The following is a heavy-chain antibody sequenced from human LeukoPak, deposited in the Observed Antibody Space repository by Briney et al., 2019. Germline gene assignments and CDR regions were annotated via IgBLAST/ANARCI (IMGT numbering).Heavy chain of an antibody. D-gene: IGHD5/OR15-5a*01. J-gene: IGHJ5*02. CDR3: ARVHLRLNWFDP. CDR1: GYTFTSYG. V-gene: IGHV1-18*01. CDR2: ISAYNGNT. Sequence: ASVKVSCKASGYTFTSYGISWVRQAPGQGLEWMGWISAYNGNTNYAQKLQGRVTMTTDTSTSTAYMELRSLRSGDTAVYYCARVHLRLNWFDPWGQGTLVTVSS.